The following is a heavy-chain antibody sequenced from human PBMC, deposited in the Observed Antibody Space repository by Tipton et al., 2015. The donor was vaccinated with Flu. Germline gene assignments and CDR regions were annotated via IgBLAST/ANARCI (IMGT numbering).Heavy chain of an antibody. CDR1: GGSISSYY. CDR3: ARYETYDGSRYFQH. V-gene: IGHV4-59*01. CDR2: IYYSGST. J-gene: IGHJ1*01. Sequence: TLSLTCTVSGGSISSYYWSWIRQPPGKGLEWIGYIYYSGSTDCNPSLKSRVTISVDTSKNQFSLQLSSVTAADTAVYYCARYETYDGSRYFQHWGQGTLVTVS. D-gene: IGHD5-12*01.